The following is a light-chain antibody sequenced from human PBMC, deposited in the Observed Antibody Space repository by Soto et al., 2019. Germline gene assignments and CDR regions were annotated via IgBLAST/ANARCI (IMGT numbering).Light chain of an antibody. CDR2: EVS. V-gene: IGLV2-8*01. CDR3: SSYAGNNNLV. J-gene: IGLJ3*02. Sequence: QSALTQPPSASGSPGQSVTISCTGTSSDIGGYNYVSWYQQHPGKAPKLMIYEVSKRPSGVPDRFSGSKSGNTASLTVSGVQAEDEDDYYCSSYAGNNNLVFGGGTKLTVL. CDR1: SSDIGGYNY.